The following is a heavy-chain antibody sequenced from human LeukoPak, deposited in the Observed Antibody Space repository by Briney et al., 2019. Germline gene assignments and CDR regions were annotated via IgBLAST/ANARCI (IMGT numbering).Heavy chain of an antibody. D-gene: IGHD5-18*01. CDR2: IIPIFGTA. J-gene: IGHJ4*02. V-gene: IGHV1-69*13. CDR1: GGTFSSYA. Sequence: GASVKVSCKASGGTFSSYAISWVRQAPGQGLEWMGGIIPIFGTANYAQKFQGRVTITADESTSTAYMELSSLRSEDTAVYYCASTGGYSYGSSPNFDYWGQGTLVTVSS. CDR3: ASTGGYSYGSSPNFDY.